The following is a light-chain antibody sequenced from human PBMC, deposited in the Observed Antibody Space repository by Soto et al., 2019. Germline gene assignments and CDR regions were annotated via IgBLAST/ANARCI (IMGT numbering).Light chain of an antibody. V-gene: IGLV2-14*01. CDR2: NVN. CDR3: SSFTSSTTYV. CDR1: SSDVGGYNY. J-gene: IGLJ1*01. Sequence: QSALTQPASVSGSRGQSITISCTGTSSDVGGYNYVSWYQQHPGEVPKLIIFNVNNRPSGVSSRFSGSKSGNTASLTISGLRAEDEADYYCSSFTSSTTYVFGSGTKLTVL.